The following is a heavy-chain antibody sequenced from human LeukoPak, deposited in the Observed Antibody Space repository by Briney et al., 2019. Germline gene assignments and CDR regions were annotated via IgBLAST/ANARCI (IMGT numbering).Heavy chain of an antibody. Sequence: GGSLRLSCAASGVTFSSDAMSWVRQAPGKGMEWVSAISGSGGSTYYADSVKGRYTISRDNSKNTLYLQMNSLRAEDTAVYYCAKGAIDYYYYYGMDVWGQGTTVTVSS. D-gene: IGHD2-21*01. CDR2: ISGSGGST. V-gene: IGHV3-23*01. J-gene: IGHJ6*02. CDR1: GVTFSSDA. CDR3: AKGAIDYYYYYGMDV.